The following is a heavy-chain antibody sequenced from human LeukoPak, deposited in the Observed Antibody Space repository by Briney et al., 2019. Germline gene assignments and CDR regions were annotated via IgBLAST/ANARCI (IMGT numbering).Heavy chain of an antibody. CDR2: IYPGDSDT. CDR3: ARLQLVRSPLDY. CDR1: GSRFTSYW. D-gene: IGHD6-6*01. Sequence: GESLKISFKGCGSRFTSYWIGWVRRMPGKGVEWMGIIYPGDSDTRYSPSFHGHVTISADKSISTAYLQWSSLKASDTAMYYCARLQLVRSPLDYWGQGTLVTVSS. J-gene: IGHJ4*02. V-gene: IGHV5-51*01.